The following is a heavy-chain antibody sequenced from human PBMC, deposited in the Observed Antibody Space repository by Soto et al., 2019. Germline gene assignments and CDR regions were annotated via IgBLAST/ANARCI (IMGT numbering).Heavy chain of an antibody. Sequence: SETLSLTCAVYGGSFSGYYWSWIRQPPGKGLEWIGEINHSGSTNYNPSLKSRVTISVDTSKNQFSLKLSSVTAADTAVYYCARGHIKETGTAPFDYWGQGTLVTVSS. CDR1: GGSFSGYY. CDR3: ARGHIKETGTAPFDY. V-gene: IGHV4-34*01. CDR2: INHSGST. D-gene: IGHD1-1*01. J-gene: IGHJ4*02.